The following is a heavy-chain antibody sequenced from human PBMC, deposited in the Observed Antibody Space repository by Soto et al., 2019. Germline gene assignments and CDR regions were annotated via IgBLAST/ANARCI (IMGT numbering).Heavy chain of an antibody. V-gene: IGHV2-5*02. Sequence: QITLKESGPTLVKPTQTLTLTCTFSGFSLSTIGLGVGWIRQPPGKALEWLALIYWDADKRYSPSLKSRLTINKDTAKTQVVLTMTDMDPVDTATYYGAHVRLELLLDYLGQGTLVTVSS. J-gene: IGHJ4*02. CDR1: GFSLSTIGLG. CDR3: AHVRLELLLDY. CDR2: IYWDADK. D-gene: IGHD1-7*01.